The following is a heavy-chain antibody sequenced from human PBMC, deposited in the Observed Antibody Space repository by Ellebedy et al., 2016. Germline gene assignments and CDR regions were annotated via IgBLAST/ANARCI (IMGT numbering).Heavy chain of an antibody. Sequence: GGSLRLSCVGSRFSFNDFSMNWVRQAPGKGLAWVASIKQDGSQKDYVDSVKGRFTISSDNAKGSLYLEMTRLRVEDTAVYYCGAGDGWLSDYWGQGTLVTVSS. J-gene: IGHJ4*02. V-gene: IGHV3-7*01. CDR2: IKQDGSQK. CDR3: GAGDGWLSDY. CDR1: RFSFNDFS. D-gene: IGHD5-24*01.